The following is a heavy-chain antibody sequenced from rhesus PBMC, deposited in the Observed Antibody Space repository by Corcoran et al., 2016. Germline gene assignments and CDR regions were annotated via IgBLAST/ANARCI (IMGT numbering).Heavy chain of an antibody. Sequence: QVQLVQSGAEVKKPGSSGKVSCKASGYTFTDYYMLWLRQPPGQGLEWIGWINPYNGNTKYAQNFQGRVTMTRDTSTSTAYMELSSLRSEDTAVYYCAKPHYYGSGYAYFDYWGQGVLVTISS. D-gene: IGHD3-28*01. J-gene: IGHJ4*01. V-gene: IGHV1S2*01. CDR2: INPYNGNT. CDR3: AKPHYYGSGYAYFDY. CDR1: GYTFTDYY.